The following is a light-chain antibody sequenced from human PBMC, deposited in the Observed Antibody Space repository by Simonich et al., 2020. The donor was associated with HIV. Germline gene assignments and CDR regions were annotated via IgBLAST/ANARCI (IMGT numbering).Light chain of an antibody. V-gene: IGKV3-15*01. Sequence: EIVMTQSPATLSVFPGERATLSCRAIQSLTHNLAWYQQKPGQAPRLLIYAASTRATGIPARFSGTGSGTEFTLTISSMQAEDFALYYWQQYNDSPLTFGGGTKVEIK. J-gene: IGKJ4*01. CDR1: QSLTHN. CDR2: AAS. CDR3: QQYNDSPLT.